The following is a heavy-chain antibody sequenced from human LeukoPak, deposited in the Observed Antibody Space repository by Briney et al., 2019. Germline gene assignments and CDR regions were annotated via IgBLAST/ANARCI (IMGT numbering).Heavy chain of an antibody. Sequence: SETLSLTLTCSRVSIKSYYWDWGRQPPGKGLEWSGYIYYSGTTNYSPSLKSRVTMSVDTSKNQFSLRLNSVTAADTAVYYCARWSFGSGSYGFDIWGQGTMVTVSS. CDR1: RVSIKSYY. J-gene: IGHJ3*02. CDR2: IYYSGTT. D-gene: IGHD3-10*01. V-gene: IGHV4-59*08. CDR3: ARWSFGSGSYGFDI.